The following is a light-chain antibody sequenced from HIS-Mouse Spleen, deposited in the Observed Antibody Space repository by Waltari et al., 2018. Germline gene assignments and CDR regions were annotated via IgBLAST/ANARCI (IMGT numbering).Light chain of an antibody. J-gene: IGKJ1*01. CDR2: AAS. CDR1: QGISRY. V-gene: IGKV1-9*01. Sequence: DIQLTQSPSFLSASVGDRVTITCRASQGISRYLPWYQLKPGKAPKLLIYAASTLQSRVPSRFSGSGSGTEFTHTISSLQPEDFSTYYCQQLNSYPPTFGQGTKVEIK. CDR3: QQLNSYPPT.